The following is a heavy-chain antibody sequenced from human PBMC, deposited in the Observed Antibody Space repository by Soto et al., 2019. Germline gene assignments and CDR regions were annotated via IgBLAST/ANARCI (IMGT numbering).Heavy chain of an antibody. V-gene: IGHV5-51*01. J-gene: IGHJ3*02. Sequence: RESLKISCQGYGYTFNNYWIGWVRQMPGKGLEWMGVIYPGDSDTRYCPSFQGQVTISADRSISTVYLQWSSLKASDTAIYYCARNDILTGSPFDIWRQGTTVT. D-gene: IGHD3-9*01. CDR1: GYTFNNYW. CDR3: ARNDILTGSPFDI. CDR2: IYPGDSDT.